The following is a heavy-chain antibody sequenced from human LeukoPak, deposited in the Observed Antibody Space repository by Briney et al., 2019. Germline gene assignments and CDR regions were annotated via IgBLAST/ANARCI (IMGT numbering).Heavy chain of an antibody. V-gene: IGHV3-21*01. CDR2: ISSSSSCI. J-gene: IGHJ4*02. CDR1: GFTFSSYS. D-gene: IGHD6-19*01. Sequence: GGSLRLSCAASGFTFSSYSMNWVRQAPGKGLEWVSSISSSSSCIYYADSVKGRFTISRDNAKNSLYLQMNSLRAEDTAVYYCARVKAVAGTYFDYWGQGTLVTVSS. CDR3: ARVKAVAGTYFDY.